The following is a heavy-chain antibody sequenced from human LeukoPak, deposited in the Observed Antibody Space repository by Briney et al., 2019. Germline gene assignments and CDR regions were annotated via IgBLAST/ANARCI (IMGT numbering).Heavy chain of an antibody. D-gene: IGHD1-1*01. Sequence: ASVKVSCQASGYTFTSYAMHWVRQAPGQRLEWMGWINAGNGNTKYSQKFQGRVTITRDTSASTAYMELSSLRSEDTAVYYCARVRLQLLWFDPWGQGTLVTVSS. V-gene: IGHV1-3*01. CDR1: GYTFTSYA. CDR3: ARVRLQLLWFDP. J-gene: IGHJ5*02. CDR2: INAGNGNT.